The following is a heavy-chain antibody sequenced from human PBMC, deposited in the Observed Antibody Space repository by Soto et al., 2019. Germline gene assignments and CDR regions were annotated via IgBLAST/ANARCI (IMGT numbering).Heavy chain of an antibody. Sequence: QVHLVQSGAEVKKPGASGKVSCKASGYTFTSYGITWVRQAPGQGLEWMGWISAHNGNTDYAQQLQGRVIVTRDTATSPADMKLRSLISDDTSVYYCARGRYGDYWGQGVLVTVSS. CDR3: ARGRYGDY. CDR1: GYTFTSYG. D-gene: IGHD1-1*01. V-gene: IGHV1-18*01. J-gene: IGHJ4*02. CDR2: ISAHNGNT.